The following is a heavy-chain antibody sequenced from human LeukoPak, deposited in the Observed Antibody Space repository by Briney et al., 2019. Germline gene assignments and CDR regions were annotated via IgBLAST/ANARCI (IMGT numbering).Heavy chain of an antibody. CDR3: AKPQSHIVVVTSNFDY. CDR2: ISGSGGST. CDR1: GFTFSSYA. V-gene: IGHV3-23*01. J-gene: IGHJ4*02. D-gene: IGHD2-21*02. Sequence: PGGSLRLSCAASGFTFSSYAMSWVRQAPGRGLEWVSAISGSGGSTYYADSVKGRFTISRDNSKNTLYLQMNSLRAEDTAVYYCAKPQSHIVVVTSNFDYWGQGTLVTVSS.